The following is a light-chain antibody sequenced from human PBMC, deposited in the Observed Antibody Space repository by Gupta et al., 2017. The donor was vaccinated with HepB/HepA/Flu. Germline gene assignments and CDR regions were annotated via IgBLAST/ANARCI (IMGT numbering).Light chain of an antibody. CDR2: GAS. CDR3: HQYGISPWT. V-gene: IGKV3-20*01. J-gene: IGKJ1*01. CDR1: QSFDNY. Sequence: IVLTQSPGTLSLSPGERVTLSCRASQSFDNYLAWYQQKLGQAPRLLISGASSRATGIPDNFSGSGSGTDFTLTINRLEPEDFAVYYCHQYGISPWTFGQGSKVEI.